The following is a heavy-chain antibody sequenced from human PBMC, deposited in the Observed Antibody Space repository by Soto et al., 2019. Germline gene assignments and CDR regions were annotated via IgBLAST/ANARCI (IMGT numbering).Heavy chain of an antibody. Sequence: QVQLVQSGAEVKKPGASVKVSCKASGYTFTSYGISWVRQAPGQGLEWMGWISAYHVNTNYAQKLQGRVTSTTHTSTSTAYIELRSLRSDDTAVYYCARKGVVSTSYYWGQGTLFTVSS. D-gene: IGHD3-16*01. CDR1: GYTFTSYG. V-gene: IGHV1-18*01. CDR3: ARKGVVSTSYY. CDR2: ISAYHVNT. J-gene: IGHJ4*02.